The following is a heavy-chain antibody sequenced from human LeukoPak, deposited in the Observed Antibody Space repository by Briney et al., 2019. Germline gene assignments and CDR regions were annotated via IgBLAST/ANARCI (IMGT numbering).Heavy chain of an antibody. J-gene: IGHJ4*02. Sequence: SETLSLTCAVYGGSFSGFYWSWIRQPPGKGLKWIGEINHSGSTNYNPSLKSRVTISVDTSKNQFSLKLSSVTAADTAVYYCASSSGYDNNFDYWGQGTLVTVSS. V-gene: IGHV4-34*01. CDR2: INHSGST. CDR1: GGSFSGFY. CDR3: ASSSGYDNNFDY. D-gene: IGHD5-12*01.